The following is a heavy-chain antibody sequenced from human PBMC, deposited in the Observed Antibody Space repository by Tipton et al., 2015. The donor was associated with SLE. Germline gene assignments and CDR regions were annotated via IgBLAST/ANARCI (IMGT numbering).Heavy chain of an antibody. V-gene: IGHV4-59*07. D-gene: IGHD4-17*01. J-gene: IGHJ4*02. CDR2: IYYSGSI. CDR1: GGSISTYY. CDR3: ARGISYGDWFDY. Sequence: TLSLTCTVSGGSISTYYWSWIRQPPGKGLEWIGYIYYSGSINYNPSLKSRVTISVDTSKNQFSLRLNSVTAADTAVYYCARGISYGDWFDYWGQGTLVTVSS.